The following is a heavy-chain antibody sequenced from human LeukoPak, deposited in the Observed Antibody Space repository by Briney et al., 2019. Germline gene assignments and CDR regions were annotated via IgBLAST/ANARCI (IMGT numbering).Heavy chain of an antibody. J-gene: IGHJ6*03. CDR3: ARSINDFWSGYYGDYYMDV. V-gene: IGHV3-74*01. CDR1: GFTFSSYW. CDR2: INSDGSST. Sequence: GGSLRLSCAASGFTFSSYWMHWVRQAPGKGLVWVSRINSDGSSTSYADSVKGRFTISRDNAKNTLYLQMNSLRAEDTAVYYCARSINDFWSGYYGDYYMDVWGKGTTVTVSS. D-gene: IGHD3-3*01.